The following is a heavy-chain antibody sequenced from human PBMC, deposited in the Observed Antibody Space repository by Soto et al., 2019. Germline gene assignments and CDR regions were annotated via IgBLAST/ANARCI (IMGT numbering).Heavy chain of an antibody. Sequence: SSETLSLTCAVYGGSFSGYYWSWIRQPPGKGLEWIGEINHSGSTNYNPSLKSRVTISVDTSKNQFSLKLSSVTAADTAVYYCARAWVSYYYGMDVWGQGTTVTVSS. D-gene: IGHD3-16*01. CDR2: INHSGST. V-gene: IGHV4-34*01. J-gene: IGHJ6*02. CDR3: ARAWVSYYYGMDV. CDR1: GGSFSGYY.